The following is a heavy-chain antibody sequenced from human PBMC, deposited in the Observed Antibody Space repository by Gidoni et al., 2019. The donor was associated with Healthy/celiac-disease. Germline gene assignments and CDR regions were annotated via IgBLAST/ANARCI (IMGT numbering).Heavy chain of an antibody. CDR3: AKDPLRGYSYGYFDY. J-gene: IGHJ4*02. D-gene: IGHD5-18*01. CDR2: ISGSGGST. Sequence: EVQLLESGGGLVQPGGSLRLSCAASGFPFSSYAMSWVRQAPGKGLEWVSAISGSGGSTYYADSVKGRFTISRDNSKNTLYLQMNSLRAEGTAVYYCAKDPLRGYSYGYFDYWGQGTLVTVSS. V-gene: IGHV3-23*01. CDR1: GFPFSSYA.